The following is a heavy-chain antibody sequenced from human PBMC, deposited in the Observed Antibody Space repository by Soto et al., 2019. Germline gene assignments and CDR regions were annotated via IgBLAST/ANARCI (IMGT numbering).Heavy chain of an antibody. CDR1: GGSMNTYY. V-gene: IGHV4-59*13. CDR3: AGGSGRNSATWF. CDR2: ISYSGNP. J-gene: IGHJ4*02. Sequence: QVHLQESGPGLVKPSETLSLTCTVSGGSMNTYYWSWIRQPQGKGLEWIGYISYSGNPYSNPSPNGRLTISADTPTNQFALQPPSVTAADTAVYYCAGGSGRNSATWFWGQGILVSVSA. D-gene: IGHD4-4*01.